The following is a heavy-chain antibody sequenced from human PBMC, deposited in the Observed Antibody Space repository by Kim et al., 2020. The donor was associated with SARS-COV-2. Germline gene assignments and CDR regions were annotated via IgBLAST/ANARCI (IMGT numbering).Heavy chain of an antibody. CDR3: ARYMMDRHYCSSTSCDYLDY. CDR2: IYGSGGRT. D-gene: IGHD2-2*01. Sequence: GGSLRLSCAVSGFTFSSYAMSWVRQAPGKGLEWVSGIYGSGGRTDYADSVKGRFTISRDNSKNTLYLQMNSLRAEDTAVYYCARYMMDRHYCSSTSCDYLDYWGQGTLVTVSS. J-gene: IGHJ4*02. CDR1: GFTFSSYA. V-gene: IGHV3-23*01.